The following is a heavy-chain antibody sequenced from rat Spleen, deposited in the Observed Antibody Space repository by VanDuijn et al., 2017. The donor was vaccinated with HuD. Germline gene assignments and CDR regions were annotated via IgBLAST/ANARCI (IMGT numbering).Heavy chain of an antibody. V-gene: IGHV5-25*01. CDR2: ISPSGGIT. J-gene: IGHJ2*01. CDR3: ARRHYGYTDYFDY. CDR1: GFTFSDYY. D-gene: IGHD1-9*01. Sequence: EVQLVESDGGLVQPGRSLKLSCAASGFTFSDYYMAWVRQAPTKGLEWVASISPSGGITYYRDSVKGRFTISRDNAESTLYLQMDSLRSEATATYYCARRHYGYTDYFDYWGQGVMVTVSS.